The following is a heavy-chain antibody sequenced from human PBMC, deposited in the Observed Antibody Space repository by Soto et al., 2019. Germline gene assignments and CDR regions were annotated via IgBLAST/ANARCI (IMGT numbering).Heavy chain of an antibody. J-gene: IGHJ6*02. D-gene: IGHD6-6*01. CDR2: ISSSSSYI. CDR3: ARAESIAARSVYYYYGMDV. V-gene: IGHV3-21*01. Sequence: GGSLRLSCAASGFTFSSYSMNWVRQAPGKGLEWVSSISSSSSYIYYADSVKGRFTISRDNAKNSLYLQMNSLRAEDTAVYYCARAESIAARSVYYYYGMDVWGQGTTGTVSS. CDR1: GFTFSSYS.